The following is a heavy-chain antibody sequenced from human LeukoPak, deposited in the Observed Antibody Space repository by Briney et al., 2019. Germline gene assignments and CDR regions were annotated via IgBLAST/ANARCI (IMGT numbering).Heavy chain of an antibody. Sequence: PGGSLRLSCTGPGFTFSSYAMSWVRQAPGKGLEWVSAISGSGGSTYYADSVKGRFTISRDNSKNTLYLQMNSLRAEDTAVYYCARDVKSRYCSSASCSTDYYYYMDVWGKGTTVTVSS. CDR3: ARDVKSRYCSSASCSTDYYYYMDV. CDR1: GFTFSSYA. J-gene: IGHJ6*03. V-gene: IGHV3-23*01. D-gene: IGHD2-2*01. CDR2: ISGSGGST.